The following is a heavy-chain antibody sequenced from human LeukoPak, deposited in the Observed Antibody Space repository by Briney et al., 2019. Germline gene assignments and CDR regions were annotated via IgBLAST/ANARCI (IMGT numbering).Heavy chain of an antibody. CDR2: ISSSSSYI. V-gene: IGHV3-21*01. D-gene: IGHD3-3*01. J-gene: IGHJ6*03. Sequence: GGSLRLSCAASGFTFSSYSMNWVRQAPGKGLEWVSSISSSSSYIYYADSVKGRFTISRDNAKNSLYLHMNSLRAEDTAVYYCARAPRKRVVTHYYYYYMDVWGKGTTVTVSS. CDR3: ARAPRKRVVTHYYYYYMDV. CDR1: GFTFSSYS.